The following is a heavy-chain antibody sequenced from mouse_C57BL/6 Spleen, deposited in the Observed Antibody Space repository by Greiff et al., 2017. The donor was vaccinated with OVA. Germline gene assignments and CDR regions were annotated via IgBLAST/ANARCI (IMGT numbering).Heavy chain of an antibody. D-gene: IGHD2-2*01. Sequence: EVQLQQSGAELVRPGASVKLSCTASGFTIKDYYMHWVKQRPEQGLEWIGRIDPEDGDTDYAAKFQGKATMTADTSSNTSYLQLSSLTSEDTAVYYCTRGSTMGTTGAYWGQGTTVTVSA. CDR2: IDPEDGDT. CDR3: TRGSTMGTTGAY. J-gene: IGHJ3*01. CDR1: GFTIKDYY. V-gene: IGHV14-1*01.